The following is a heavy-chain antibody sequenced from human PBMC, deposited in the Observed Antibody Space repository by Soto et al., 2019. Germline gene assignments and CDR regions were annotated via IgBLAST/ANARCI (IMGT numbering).Heavy chain of an antibody. CDR2: ISGSGGST. J-gene: IGHJ4*02. CDR1: GFTFSRYA. Sequence: ALRLSCAASGFTFSRYAMSWVRQAPGKGLEWVSAISGSGGSTYYADSVKGRFTISRDNSKNTLYLQMNSLRAEDTAVYYCAKKAYYYDSSGYPDYWGQGTLVTVSS. V-gene: IGHV3-23*01. CDR3: AKKAYYYDSSGYPDY. D-gene: IGHD3-22*01.